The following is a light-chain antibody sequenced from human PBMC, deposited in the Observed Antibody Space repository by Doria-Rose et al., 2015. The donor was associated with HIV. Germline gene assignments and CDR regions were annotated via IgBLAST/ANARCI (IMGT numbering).Light chain of an antibody. Sequence: ITQSPATLSASPGERATLSCRASQGIGSDLAWYQQKPGQAPRLLIYRASIRATGIPPRFTGGGSGTEFTLTISSLQSEDFAVYFYQQYSQWPPYTFGQGTKLEVK. J-gene: IGKJ2*01. CDR2: RAS. CDR3: QQYSQWPPYT. V-gene: IGKV3-15*01. CDR1: QGIGSD.